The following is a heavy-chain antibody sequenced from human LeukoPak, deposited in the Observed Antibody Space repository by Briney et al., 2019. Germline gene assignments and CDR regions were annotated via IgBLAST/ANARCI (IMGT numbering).Heavy chain of an antibody. J-gene: IGHJ4*02. D-gene: IGHD2-21*02. Sequence: SETLSLTCAVYGGSFSGYYWSWIRQPPGKGLEWIGEINHSGSTNYNPSLKSRVTISVDTSKNQFSLKLSSVTAADTAVYYCARPLRGVTGKIDYWGQGTLVTVSS. CDR3: ARPLRGVTGKIDY. CDR2: INHSGST. CDR1: GGSFSGYY. V-gene: IGHV4-34*01.